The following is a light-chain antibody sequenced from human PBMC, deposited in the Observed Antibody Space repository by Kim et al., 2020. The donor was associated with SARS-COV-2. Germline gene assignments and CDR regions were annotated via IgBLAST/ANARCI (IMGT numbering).Light chain of an antibody. J-gene: IGKJ2*01. CDR3: QQYGSSPPYT. V-gene: IGKV3-20*01. CDR2: GAS. Sequence: SPGERSTLSCRASQSVSSSYLAWYQQKPGQAPRLLNYGASSRATGIPDRFSGSGSGTDFTLTISRLEPEDFAVYYCQQYGSSPPYTFGQGTKLDI. CDR1: QSVSSSY.